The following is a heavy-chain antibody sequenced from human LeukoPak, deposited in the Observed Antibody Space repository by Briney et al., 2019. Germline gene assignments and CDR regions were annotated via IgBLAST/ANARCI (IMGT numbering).Heavy chain of an antibody. CDR1: GYTFTGYY. D-gene: IGHD3-10*01. J-gene: IGHJ4*02. CDR3: ARAMVRGVIITGY. CDR2: INPNSGGT. V-gene: IGHV1-2*02. Sequence: ASVTVSCKASGYTFTGYYMHWVRQAPGQGLEWMGWINPNSGGTNYAQKFQGRVTMTRDTSISTAYMELSRLRSDDTAVYYCARAMVRGVIITGYWGQGTLVTVSS.